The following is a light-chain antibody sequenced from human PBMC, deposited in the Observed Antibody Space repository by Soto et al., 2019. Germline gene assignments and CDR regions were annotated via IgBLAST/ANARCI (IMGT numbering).Light chain of an antibody. Sequence: QSVLTQPPSVSGAPGQRVTISCTGSSSNIGAGYDVHWYQQLPGTAPKLLIYGNSNRPSRVPDRFSGSKSSTSASLAITGLQAEDEADYYCQSYDSSLSGWVFGGGTKLTVL. V-gene: IGLV1-40*01. CDR3: QSYDSSLSGWV. CDR1: SSNIGAGYD. J-gene: IGLJ3*02. CDR2: GNS.